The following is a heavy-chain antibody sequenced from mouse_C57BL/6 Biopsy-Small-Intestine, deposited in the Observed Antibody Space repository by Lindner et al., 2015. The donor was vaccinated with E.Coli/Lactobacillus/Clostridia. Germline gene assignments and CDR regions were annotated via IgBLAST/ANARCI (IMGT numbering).Heavy chain of an antibody. Sequence: SVKVSCKSSGYTFTSYYIHWVRQAPGQGLEWMGFIHPVGGSTSYSQKFQGRLTVTRDTSTNTVYMELSSLRSDDTAVYYCARDRAPRSYYDMDVWGQGTTVIVSS. D-gene: IGHD2-4*01. V-gene: IGHV1S12*01. CDR1: GYTFTSYY. CDR2: IHPVGGST. J-gene: IGHJ1*01. CDR3: ARDRAPRSYYDMDV.